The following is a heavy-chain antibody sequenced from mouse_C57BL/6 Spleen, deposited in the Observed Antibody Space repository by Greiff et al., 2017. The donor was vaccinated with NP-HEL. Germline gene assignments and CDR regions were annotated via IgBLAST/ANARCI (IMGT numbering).Heavy chain of an antibody. V-gene: IGHV1-69*01. D-gene: IGHD2-4*01. J-gene: IGHJ2*01. CDR1: GYTFTSYW. CDR3: ARLDDYGLDY. Sequence: VQLQQSGAELVMPGASVKLSCKASGYTFTSYWMHWVKQRPGQGLEWIGEIDPSDSYTNYNQKFKGKSTLTVDKSSSTAYMQLSSLTSEDSAVYYCARLDDYGLDYWGQGTTLTVSS. CDR2: IDPSDSYT.